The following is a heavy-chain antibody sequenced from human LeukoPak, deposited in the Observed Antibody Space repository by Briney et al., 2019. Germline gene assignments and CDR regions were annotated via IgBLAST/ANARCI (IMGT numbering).Heavy chain of an antibody. D-gene: IGHD7-27*01. V-gene: IGHV4-39*07. CDR3: ARVIWAFDL. J-gene: IGHJ2*01. CDR1: GGSISSSSYY. CDR2: IYYSGST. Sequence: PSETLSLTCTVSGGSISSSSYYWGWIRQPPGKGLEWIGSIYYSGSTYYNPSLKSRVTISVDTSKNQFSLKLSSVTAADTAVYYCARVIWAFDLWGRGTLVTVSS.